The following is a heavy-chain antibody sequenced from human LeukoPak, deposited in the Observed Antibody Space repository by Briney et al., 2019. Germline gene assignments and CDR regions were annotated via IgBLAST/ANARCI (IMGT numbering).Heavy chain of an antibody. Sequence: PGGSLRLSCAASGFTFSNYGMHWVRQAPGKGLEWVAVIWYDGSYKYYVDSVKGQFTISRDNSKNTLYLQMNSLRAEDTAVYYCAKPTRGSGSFLIDYWGQGTLVTVSS. D-gene: IGHD1-26*01. CDR2: IWYDGSYK. CDR1: GFTFSNYG. CDR3: AKPTRGSGSFLIDY. J-gene: IGHJ4*02. V-gene: IGHV3-33*06.